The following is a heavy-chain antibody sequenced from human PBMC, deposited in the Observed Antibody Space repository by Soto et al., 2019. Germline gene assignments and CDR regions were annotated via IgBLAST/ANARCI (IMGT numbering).Heavy chain of an antibody. V-gene: IGHV5-51*01. D-gene: IGHD5-12*01. CDR2: IYPGDSDT. CDR3: ARRRSCNSGACYSHY. Sequence: GESLKISCKGSGCSFTNYWIGWVRQMPGKGLEWMGIIYPGDSDTRYSPSFQGQVTISADKSISTAYLQWSSLKASDTAMYYCARRRSCNSGACYSHYWGQGSLVTVSS. CDR1: GCSFTNYW. J-gene: IGHJ4*02.